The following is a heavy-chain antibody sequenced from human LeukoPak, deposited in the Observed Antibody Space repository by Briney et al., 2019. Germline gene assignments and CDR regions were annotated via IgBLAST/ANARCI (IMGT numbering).Heavy chain of an antibody. CDR2: ISYDGSNK. J-gene: IGHJ6*02. CDR3: AKDNTVTPYYYYGMDV. Sequence: GGSLRLSCAAPGFPFSNYAIHWVRQAPGKGLEWVAVISYDGSNKNYADSVKGRFTFSRDNSKNTLYLQMNSLRAEDTAVYYCAKDNTVTPYYYYGMDVWGQGTTVTVSS. CDR1: GFPFSNYA. V-gene: IGHV3-30-3*01. D-gene: IGHD4-17*01.